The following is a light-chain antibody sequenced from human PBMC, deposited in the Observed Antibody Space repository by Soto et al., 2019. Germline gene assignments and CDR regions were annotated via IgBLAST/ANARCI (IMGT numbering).Light chain of an antibody. Sequence: EIVLSQSPATLSSFPGDRVTLSCRASQTVRNNYLAWYQHKPGQAPRLLIYDASSRATGIPDRFSGGGSGTDFTLTISRLEPEDFAVYYCQQYGSSLFTFGPGTKVDIK. V-gene: IGKV3-20*01. CDR1: QTVRNNY. CDR2: DAS. CDR3: QQYGSSLFT. J-gene: IGKJ3*01.